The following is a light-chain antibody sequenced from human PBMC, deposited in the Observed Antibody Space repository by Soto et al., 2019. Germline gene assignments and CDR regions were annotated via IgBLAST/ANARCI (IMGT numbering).Light chain of an antibody. Sequence: DIQMTQSPSTLSASVGDRVTITCRASRSISYWLAWYQQKPGKAPNLLIYKASTLESGVPSRFSGSGSGTEFYLTISSLQPDDFATYYCQQYNSYWTFGQGTKVEIK. CDR3: QQYNSYWT. J-gene: IGKJ1*01. CDR2: KAS. CDR1: RSISYW. V-gene: IGKV1-5*03.